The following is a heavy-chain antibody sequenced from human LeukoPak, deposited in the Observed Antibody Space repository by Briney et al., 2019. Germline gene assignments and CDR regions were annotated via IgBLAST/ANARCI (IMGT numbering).Heavy chain of an antibody. J-gene: IGHJ6*02. CDR3: ARQGYCSGGSCRAYYYYYGMDV. D-gene: IGHD2-15*01. V-gene: IGHV4-59*08. CDR2: IYYSGST. Sequence: RPSETLSLTCTVSGVSISSYYWSWIRQPPGKGLEWVGYIYYSGSTNYNPSLRSRETISVDTPKNEFSLKLSSVTAADTAVYYCARQGYCSGGSCRAYYYYYGMDVWGQGTTVTVSS. CDR1: GVSISSYY.